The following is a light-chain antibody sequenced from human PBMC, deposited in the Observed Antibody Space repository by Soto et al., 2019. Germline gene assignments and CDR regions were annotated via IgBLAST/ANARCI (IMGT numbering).Light chain of an antibody. CDR3: ISYTSDDVRYV. J-gene: IGLJ1*01. CDR2: EVS. Sequence: QSVLTQPASVSGTPGQSITISCTGSNSDVGIYDFVSRYQHHPGRAPKLIVSEVSHRPSGVSNRFSGSKSGNTASLTISRLQSEDEADYYCISYTSDDVRYVFGTGTKVTVL. V-gene: IGLV2-14*01. CDR1: NSDVGIYDF.